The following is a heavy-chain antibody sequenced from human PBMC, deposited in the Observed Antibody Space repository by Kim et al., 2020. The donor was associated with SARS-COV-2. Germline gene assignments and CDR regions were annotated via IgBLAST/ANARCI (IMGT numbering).Heavy chain of an antibody. CDR2: IDPSDSYT. D-gene: IGHD6-6*01. J-gene: IGHJ6*02. CDR3: AREGSIANYYYYGMDV. CDR1: GYSFTSYW. Sequence: GESLKISCKGSGYSFTSYWISWVRQMPGKGLEWMGRIDPSDSYTNYSPSFQGHVTISADKSISTAYLKWSSLKASDTAMYYCAREGSIANYYYYGMDVWGQGTTVSVSS. V-gene: IGHV5-10-1*01.